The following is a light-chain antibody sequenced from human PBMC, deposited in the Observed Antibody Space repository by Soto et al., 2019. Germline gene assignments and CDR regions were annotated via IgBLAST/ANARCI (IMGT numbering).Light chain of an antibody. CDR3: TSYTSSSTLDV. J-gene: IGLJ1*01. CDR1: SSDVGGYNY. CDR2: EVS. V-gene: IGLV2-14*01. Sequence: QSALAQPASVSGSPGQSITISCTGTSSDVGGYNYVSCYQQHPGKAPKLMIYEVSNRPLGVSNRFSGSKSGNTASLTISGLQAEDEADYYCTSYTSSSTLDVFGTGTKVTVL.